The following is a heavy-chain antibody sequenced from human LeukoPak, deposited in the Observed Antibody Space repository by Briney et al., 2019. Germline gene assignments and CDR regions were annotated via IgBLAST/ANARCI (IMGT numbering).Heavy chain of an antibody. J-gene: IGHJ4*02. CDR2: IYYSGTT. CDR3: AREAFGVFGVVKSIHY. CDR1: GDSIRRSSEY. V-gene: IGHV4-39*07. Sequence: SETLSLTCTVSGDSIRRSSEYWAWIRQAPGKGLEWIGTIYYSGTTYYSPSLKSRVTFSVDTSKNQFSLKLTSVTAADTAVYYCAREAFGVFGVVKSIHYWGQGILVTVSA. D-gene: IGHD3-3*01.